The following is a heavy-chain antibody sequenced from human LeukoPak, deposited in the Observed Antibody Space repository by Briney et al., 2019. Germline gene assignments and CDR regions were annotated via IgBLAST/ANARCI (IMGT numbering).Heavy chain of an antibody. V-gene: IGHV1-8*01. CDR2: MNPNSGNT. D-gene: IGHD6-13*01. Sequence: ASVKVSFKASGYTFTSYDTNWVRQATGQGLEWMGWMNPNSGNTGYAQKFQGRVTMTRNTSISTAYMELSSLRSEDTAVYYCARGQGYSSSWYQSYYYYYYGMDVWGQGTTVTVSS. CDR1: GYTFTSYD. J-gene: IGHJ6*02. CDR3: ARGQGYSSSWYQSYYYYYYGMDV.